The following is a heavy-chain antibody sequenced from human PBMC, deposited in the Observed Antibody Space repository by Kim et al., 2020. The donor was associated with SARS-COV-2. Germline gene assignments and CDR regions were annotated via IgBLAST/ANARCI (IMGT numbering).Heavy chain of an antibody. CDR3: AKVIGPSGRDTNFDS. V-gene: IGHV3-21*01. D-gene: IGHD3-10*01. Sequence: ANAVKSRVTISRDNTKNALHLEMNSLRVEDTAVYYCAKVIGPSGRDTNFDSWGQGTLVTVSS. J-gene: IGHJ4*02.